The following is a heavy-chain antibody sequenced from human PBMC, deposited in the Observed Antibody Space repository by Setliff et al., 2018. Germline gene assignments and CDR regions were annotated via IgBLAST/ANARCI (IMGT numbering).Heavy chain of an antibody. Sequence: GGSLRLSCAASGFSFSNHGMHWVRQAPGKGLEWVAFIRYDGSNKDYADSVKGRFTISRDNSKNAVYLQMNSLRAEDTAEYYCARGVVVVVAATSNYFDPWGQGTLVTVSS. V-gene: IGHV3-30*02. CDR1: GFSFSNHG. CDR2: IRYDGSNK. CDR3: ARGVVVVVAATSNYFDP. J-gene: IGHJ5*02. D-gene: IGHD2-15*01.